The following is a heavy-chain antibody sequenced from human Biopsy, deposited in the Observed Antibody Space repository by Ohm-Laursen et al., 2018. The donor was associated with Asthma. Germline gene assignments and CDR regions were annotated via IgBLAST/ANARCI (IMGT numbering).Heavy chain of an antibody. CDR1: GGSITSFY. V-gene: IGHV4-59*07. Sequence: SDALSLTCTVSGGSITSFYWSWIRQPPGRGLEWIGYIYFSGNTNYNPSLKSRVTISIDTSKNHFSLKLTSVTAADTAVYYCAGGSGSSLSYPDALDIWGQGKMVTAS. J-gene: IGHJ3*02. CDR2: IYFSGNT. CDR3: AGGSGSSLSYPDALDI. D-gene: IGHD2-2*01.